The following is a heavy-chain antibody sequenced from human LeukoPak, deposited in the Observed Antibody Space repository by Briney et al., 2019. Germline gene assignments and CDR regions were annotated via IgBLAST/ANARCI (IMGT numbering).Heavy chain of an antibody. CDR3: ARDGSRDY. CDR1: GFTFSGFA. V-gene: IGHV3-11*05. J-gene: IGHJ4*02. Sequence: GGSLRLSCAASGFTFSGFAMSWVRQTPGKGLEWVSCISGSSSYSNYADSVKGRFTITRDNAKNSLYLQMNSLRADDTAVYYCARDGSRDYWGQGTLVTVSS. CDR2: ISGSSSYS. D-gene: IGHD2-2*01.